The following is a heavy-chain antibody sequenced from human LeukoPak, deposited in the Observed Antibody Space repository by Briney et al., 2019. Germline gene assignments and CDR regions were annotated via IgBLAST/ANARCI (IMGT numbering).Heavy chain of an antibody. CDR2: IKQDGSEK. CDR1: GLTFSSSW. D-gene: IGHD3-22*01. Sequence: GGSLRLSCAVSGLTFSSSWMDWVRQAPGKGLEWVANIKQDGSEKYYVDSVKGRFTISRDNAKNSLYLQMNSLRAEDTAVYYCARDLYYYDSSGYYPPPFDYWGQGTLVTVSS. CDR3: ARDLYYYDSSGYYPPPFDY. J-gene: IGHJ4*02. V-gene: IGHV3-7*03.